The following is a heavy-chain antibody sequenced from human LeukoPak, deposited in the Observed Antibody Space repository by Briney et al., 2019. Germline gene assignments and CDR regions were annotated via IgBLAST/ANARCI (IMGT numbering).Heavy chain of an antibody. CDR2: ISSSGSTI. J-gene: IGHJ4*02. CDR1: GFTFSSYE. CDR3: AKGTYLFDS. Sequence: GGSLRLSCAASGFTFSSYEMNWVRQAPGKGLEWVSYISSSGSTIYYADSVKGRFTISRDNAKNSLYLQMKTLRAEDTALYFCAKGTYLFDSWGQGTLVTVSS. V-gene: IGHV3-48*03.